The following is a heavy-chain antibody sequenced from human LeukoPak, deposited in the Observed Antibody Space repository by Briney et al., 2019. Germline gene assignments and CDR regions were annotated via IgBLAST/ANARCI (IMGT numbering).Heavy chain of an antibody. J-gene: IGHJ5*02. Sequence: GSLRLSCAASGFTFSSYAMSWVRQAPGKGLEWVSAISGSGGSTYYADSVKGRFTISRDNPKNTLYLHLDNLRADDTAMYYCARNPERKYWFDPWGQGSLVTVSS. CDR3: ARNPERKYWFDP. CDR2: ISGSGGST. V-gene: IGHV3-23*01. CDR1: GFTFSSYA.